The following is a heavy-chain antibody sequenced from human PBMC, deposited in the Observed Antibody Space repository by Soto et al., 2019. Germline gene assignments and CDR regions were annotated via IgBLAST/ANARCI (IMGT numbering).Heavy chain of an antibody. V-gene: IGHV1-8*01. CDR1: GNTFTSYD. J-gene: IGHJ4*02. CDR3: ARGRASGSYYLLDY. Sequence: QVQLVQSGAEVKKPGASVKVSCKASGNTFTSYDINWVRQATGHGLEWMGWTNPNSGNIGYAQKLQGRVTMTRDTAIRTAYMEVSRLRSDDTAVYYCARGRASGSYYLLDYWGQGTLVTVSS. D-gene: IGHD3-10*01. CDR2: TNPNSGNI.